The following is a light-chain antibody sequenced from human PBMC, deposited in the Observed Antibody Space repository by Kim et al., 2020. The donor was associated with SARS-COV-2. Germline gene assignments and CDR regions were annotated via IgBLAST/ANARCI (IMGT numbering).Light chain of an antibody. CDR3: SSFAVTKNL. Sequence: PGQSVTISCTGTSSDVGGYNYVSWYQQHPGKAPKLMIYEVSKRPSGVPDRFSGSKSGNTASLTVSGLQAEDEADYYCSSFAVTKNLFGGGTQLTVL. CDR2: EVS. V-gene: IGLV2-8*01. J-gene: IGLJ2*01. CDR1: SSDVGGYNY.